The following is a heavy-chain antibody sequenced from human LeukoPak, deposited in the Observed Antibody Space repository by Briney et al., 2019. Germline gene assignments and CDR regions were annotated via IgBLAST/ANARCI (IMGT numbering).Heavy chain of an antibody. J-gene: IGHJ4*02. CDR1: GYTFTSYG. V-gene: IGHV1-18*01. CDR3: AREPHVERDDY. D-gene: IGHD1-1*01. Sequence: ASVKVSCKASGYTFTSYGISWVRQAPGQGLEWMGWISANNGDTDYSQRLQDRVTMTIDTSTSTAYMELRSLRSDDTAVYYCAREPHVERDDYWGQGTLVTVSS. CDR2: ISANNGDT.